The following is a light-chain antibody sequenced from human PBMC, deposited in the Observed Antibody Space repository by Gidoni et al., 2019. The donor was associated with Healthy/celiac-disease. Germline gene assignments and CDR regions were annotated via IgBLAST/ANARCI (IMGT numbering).Light chain of an antibody. CDR1: QRVLYSSNNKNY. CDR2: WAS. Sequence: DIVMTQSPDSLAVSLGERATINCKSSQRVLYSSNNKNYLAWYQQKPGQPPKLLIYWASTRESGVPDRFSGSGSGTDFTLTISSLQAEDVAVYYCQQYYSTPFTFXPXTKVDIK. J-gene: IGKJ3*01. CDR3: QQYYSTPFT. V-gene: IGKV4-1*01.